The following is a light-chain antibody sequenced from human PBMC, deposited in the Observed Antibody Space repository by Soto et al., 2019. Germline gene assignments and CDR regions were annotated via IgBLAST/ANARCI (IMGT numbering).Light chain of an antibody. J-gene: IGKJ5*01. V-gene: IGKV1-39*01. CDR1: QSISSY. CDR2: AAS. Sequence: DIQMTQSPSSLSASVGDRVSITCRASQSISSYLNWFQQKPGKAPTLLIYAASSLQSGVPSRFSGSGSGTDFTLTVSSLQPEDFVTYYCQQGYSTPITFGQGTRLEI. CDR3: QQGYSTPIT.